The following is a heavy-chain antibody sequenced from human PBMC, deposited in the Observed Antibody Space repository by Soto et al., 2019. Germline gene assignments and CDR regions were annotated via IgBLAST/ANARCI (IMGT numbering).Heavy chain of an antibody. V-gene: IGHV4-61*08. J-gene: IGHJ4*02. CDR1: GGSVRSDGYY. CDR2: IYYSGST. CDR3: ARVGGVAARTFDY. Sequence: PSETLSLTCTVSGGSVRSDGYYWTWIRQPPGKGLEWIGDIYYSGSTNYNPSLKSRLTISVDASKNQVSLRLTSVTAADTAVYYCARVGGVAARTFDYWGQGTVVTVSS. D-gene: IGHD2-15*01.